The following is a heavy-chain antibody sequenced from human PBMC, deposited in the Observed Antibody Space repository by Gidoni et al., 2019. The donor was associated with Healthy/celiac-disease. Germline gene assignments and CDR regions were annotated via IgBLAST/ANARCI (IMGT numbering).Heavy chain of an antibody. Sequence: QVQLQESGPGLVKPSQTLSLTCTVSGGSISSAGYYWSWIRQHPGKGLEWIGYIYYSGSTYYNPSLKSRVTISVDTSKNQFSLKLSSVTAADTAVYYCARDRVTATPHYYYYGMDVWGQGTTVTVSS. D-gene: IGHD2-21*02. CDR3: ARDRVTATPHYYYYGMDV. CDR2: IYYSGST. CDR1: GGSISSAGYY. J-gene: IGHJ6*02. V-gene: IGHV4-31*03.